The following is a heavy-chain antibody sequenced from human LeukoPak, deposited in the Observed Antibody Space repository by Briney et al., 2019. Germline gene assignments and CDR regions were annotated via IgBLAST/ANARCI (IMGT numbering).Heavy chain of an antibody. CDR2: IWYDGSIK. D-gene: IGHD3-22*01. J-gene: IGHJ3*02. V-gene: IGHV3-33*01. CDR3: ARDGNYYDNSAYYDAFDI. CDR1: GFSFSSYG. Sequence: GGSLRLSCAASGFSFSSYGMHWVRQTPGKGLEWVAVIWYDGSIKYYGDSVKGRFTISRDNSKNSLSLQMNSLRAEDTAVYYCARDGNYYDNSAYYDAFDIWGQGTMVTVSS.